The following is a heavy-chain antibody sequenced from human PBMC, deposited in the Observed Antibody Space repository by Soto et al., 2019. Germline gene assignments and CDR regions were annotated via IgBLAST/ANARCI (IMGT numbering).Heavy chain of an antibody. CDR2: INAGNGNT. V-gene: IGHV1-3*01. CDR3: ARSTVDYDYIWGSYRLPYYFDY. Sequence: ASVKVSCKASGYTFTSYAMHWVRQAPGQRLEWMGWINAGNGNTKYSQKFQGRVTITGDTSASTAYMELSSLRSEDTAVYYCARSTVDYDYIWGSYRLPYYFDYWGQGTLVTVSS. CDR1: GYTFTSYA. J-gene: IGHJ4*02. D-gene: IGHD3-16*02.